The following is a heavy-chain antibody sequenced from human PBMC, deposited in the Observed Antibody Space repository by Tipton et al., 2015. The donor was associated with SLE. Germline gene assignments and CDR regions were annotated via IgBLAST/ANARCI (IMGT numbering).Heavy chain of an antibody. CDR2: ISSCSSYI. V-gene: IGHV3-21*01. CDR3: ARGSTVAAAFD. Sequence: SLRLSCAASGFTXXSYXXXXXXXXXXKGLEXVSSISSCSSYIYXXXSVKGRFTIFRDNAKNPLYLQMNSLRAEDTAVYYCARGSTVAAAFDWGQGTLVAVS. D-gene: IGHD2-2*01. J-gene: IGHJ4*02. CDR1: GFTXXSYX.